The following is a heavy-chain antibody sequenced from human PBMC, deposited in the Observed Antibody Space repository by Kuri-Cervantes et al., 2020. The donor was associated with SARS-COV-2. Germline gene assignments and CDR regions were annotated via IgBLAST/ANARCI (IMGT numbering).Heavy chain of an antibody. Sequence: GGSLRLSCTASGFTFGDYAMNWVRQAPGKGLEWVSSISSSGSYIYYADSVKGRFTISRDNAKNSLYLQMNSLRAEDTAVYYCARLPTVTTPHYYYYYMDVWGKGTTVTVSS. D-gene: IGHD4-11*01. CDR3: ARLPTVTTPHYYYYYMDV. CDR1: GFTFGDYA. CDR2: ISSSGSYI. J-gene: IGHJ6*03. V-gene: IGHV3-21*01.